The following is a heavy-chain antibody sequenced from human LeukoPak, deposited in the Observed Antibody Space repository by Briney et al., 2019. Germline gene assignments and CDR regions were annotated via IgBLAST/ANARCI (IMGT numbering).Heavy chain of an antibody. V-gene: IGHV4-34*01. CDR2: INDSGST. J-gene: IGHJ2*01. D-gene: IGHD1-14*01. CDR3: ASGTFDGPLYGTYWYFHV. CDR1: GGSFSGYY. Sequence: PSETLSLTCAVYGGSFSGYYWSWLRQPPGKGLEWIGEINDSGSTNYNPSLKSRVTTSVDTSMNQFSLKVPSVTAADTAVYYCASGTFDGPLYGTYWYFHVWGRGALVTVSS.